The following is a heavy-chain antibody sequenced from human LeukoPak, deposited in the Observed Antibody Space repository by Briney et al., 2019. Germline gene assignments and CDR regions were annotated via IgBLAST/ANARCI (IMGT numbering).Heavy chain of an antibody. V-gene: IGHV3-53*01. CDR1: GFTFSSYA. CDR2: IYSGGST. J-gene: IGHJ3*02. CDR3: ARGALDI. Sequence: GGSLRLSCAVSGFTFSSYAMSWVRQAPGKGLEWVSVIYSGGSTYYADSVKGRFTISRDNSKNTLYLQMNSLRAEDTAVYYCARGALDIWGQGTMVTVSS.